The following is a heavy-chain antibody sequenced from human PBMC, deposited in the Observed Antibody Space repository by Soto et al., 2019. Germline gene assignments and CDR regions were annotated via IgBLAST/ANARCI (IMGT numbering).Heavy chain of an antibody. J-gene: IGHJ6*02. CDR3: ARDLWGYCGTDCYPLDV. Sequence: ETLSLTCTVSGGSISSYYWSWIRQPPGKGLEWIGYMYNTGSTVYNPSLKSRVTISVDTSKNQFYLKVNSVTAADTAVYYFARDLWGYCGTDCYPLDVWGQGTTVTVS. CDR2: MYNTGST. D-gene: IGHD2-21*02. CDR1: GGSISSYY. V-gene: IGHV4-59*01.